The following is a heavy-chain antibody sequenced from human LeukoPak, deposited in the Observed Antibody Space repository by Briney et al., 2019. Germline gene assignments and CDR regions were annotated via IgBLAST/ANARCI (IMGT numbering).Heavy chain of an antibody. CDR3: ARAEGYGSFDY. Sequence: GRSLRLSCAASGFRFYDVMHWVRQAPGRGLEWVSGVSWNSGSIGYADSVKGRFTISRDNAKNSVFLQMNSLRAEDTAVYYCARAEGYGSFDYWGQGTLVTVSS. CDR2: VSWNSGSI. CDR1: GFRFYDV. D-gene: IGHD5-12*01. V-gene: IGHV3-9*01. J-gene: IGHJ4*02.